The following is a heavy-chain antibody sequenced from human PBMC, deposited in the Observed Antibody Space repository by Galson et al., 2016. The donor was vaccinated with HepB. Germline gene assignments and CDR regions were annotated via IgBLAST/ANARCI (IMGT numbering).Heavy chain of an antibody. Sequence: RLSCAASGXSVSSNYMNWVRQAPGKGLEXXSIIYNSGRTYYADSVKGRFTISRDNSKNTLYLQMNRLRAEDTAVYYCARDREGAEAATSLGLGFYYHYYMDVWXTGTTVAVSS. CDR2: IYNSGRT. J-gene: IGHJ6*03. D-gene: IGHD3-16*01. CDR1: GXSVSSNY. V-gene: IGHV3-53*01. CDR3: ARDREGAEAATSLGLGFYYHYYMDV.